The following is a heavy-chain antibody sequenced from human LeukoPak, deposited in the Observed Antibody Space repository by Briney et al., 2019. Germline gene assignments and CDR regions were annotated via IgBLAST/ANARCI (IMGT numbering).Heavy chain of an antibody. CDR3: ARGMPFDP. J-gene: IGHJ5*02. D-gene: IGHD2-2*01. CDR1: GFTFSGSD. Sequence: PGGSLRLSCAASGFTFSGSDMHWVRQASGKGLEWIGHIRNKANSYATAYAASVKGRFTISRDESKNTAYLQMNSLRTEDTAVYYCARGMPFDPWGQGTLVTVSS. CDR2: IRNKANSYAT. V-gene: IGHV3-73*01.